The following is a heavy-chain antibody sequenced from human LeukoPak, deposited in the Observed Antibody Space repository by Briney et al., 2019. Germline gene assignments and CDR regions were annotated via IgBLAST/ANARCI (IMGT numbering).Heavy chain of an antibody. D-gene: IGHD2-2*01. CDR1: GFIFSSYA. V-gene: IGHV3-23*01. CDR2: IIRSGGST. Sequence: GGSLRLSCAASGFIFSSYAMSWFRQAPGKGLEGVSAIIRSGGSTYYPDSVKGRFTISRDNSKNTLYLQMNSLRAEHTAVYYCAKGPPSTYCSSTSCRNYDAFDIWGQRTMVTVSS. J-gene: IGHJ3*02. CDR3: AKGPPSTYCSSTSCRNYDAFDI.